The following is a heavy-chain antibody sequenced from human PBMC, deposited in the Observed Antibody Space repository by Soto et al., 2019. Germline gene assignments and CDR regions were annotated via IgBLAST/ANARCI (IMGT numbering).Heavy chain of an antibody. CDR1: GDSISTYY. CDR2: LYYGRSA. D-gene: IGHD3-22*01. CDR3: ALRSMAVVPEY. Sequence: QVQLQESGPGLVKPSETLSLTCAVSGDSISTYYCMWIRQPPGKGLESIGYLYYGRSANYNPSLKSRVTLSVDTSTNQCSLTLSPMTAADTAVYYCALRSMAVVPEYWGQGTLVTVSS. V-gene: IGHV4-59*01. J-gene: IGHJ4*02.